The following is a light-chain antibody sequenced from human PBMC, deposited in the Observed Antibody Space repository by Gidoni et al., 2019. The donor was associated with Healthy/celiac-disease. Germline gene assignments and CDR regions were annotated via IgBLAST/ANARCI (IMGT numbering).Light chain of an antibody. Sequence: DIQMTQSPSTLPASVGDRVTITCRARQSISSWLAWYQQKPGKAPKLLIYTASSLESGGPSRFSGSGSGTECTLTISSLQPDDFATYYCQQYNSYSLTWTFXQXTKVXIK. CDR1: QSISSW. CDR2: TAS. CDR3: QQYNSYSLTWT. J-gene: IGKJ1*01. V-gene: IGKV1-5*03.